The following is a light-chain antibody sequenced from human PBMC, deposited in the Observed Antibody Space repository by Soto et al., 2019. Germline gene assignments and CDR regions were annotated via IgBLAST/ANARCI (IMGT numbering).Light chain of an antibody. CDR1: SGHSNYV. CDR2: VNSAGSH. V-gene: IGLV4-69*01. CDR3: QTWGTGIQV. J-gene: IGLJ3*02. Sequence: QAVVTQSPSASASLGASVKLTCTLSSGHSNYVIAWHQQQPEKGPRFLMKVNSAGSHSKGDGVPDRFSGSSSGAERYLTISSLQSEDEADYYCQTWGTGIQVFGGGTQLTVL.